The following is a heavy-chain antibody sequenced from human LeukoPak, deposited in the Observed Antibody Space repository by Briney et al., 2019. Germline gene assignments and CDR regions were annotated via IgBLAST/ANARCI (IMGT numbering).Heavy chain of an antibody. CDR3: ARGGVGYCSSTSCSIGNNRFDP. J-gene: IGHJ5*02. V-gene: IGHV1-69*02. Sequence: ASVKVSCKASGGTFSSYTISWVRQAPGQGLEWMGRIIPILGIANYAQKFQGRVTITADKSTSTAYMELSSLRSEDTAVYYCARGGVGYCSSTSCSIGNNRFDPWGQGTLVTVSS. D-gene: IGHD2-2*01. CDR1: GGTFSSYT. CDR2: IIPILGIA.